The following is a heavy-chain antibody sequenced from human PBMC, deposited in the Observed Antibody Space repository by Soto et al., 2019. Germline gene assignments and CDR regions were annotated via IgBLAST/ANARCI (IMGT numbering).Heavy chain of an antibody. CDR1: GFTFSSYA. D-gene: IGHD3-22*01. Sequence: GGSLRLSCAASGFTFSSYAMHWVRQAPGKGLEWVAVISYDGSNKYYADSVKGRFTISRDNSKNTLYLQMNSLRAEDTAVYYCARDSAYYYDSSGYYQAFDIWGQGTMVTVSS. CDR2: ISYDGSNK. J-gene: IGHJ3*02. V-gene: IGHV3-30-3*01. CDR3: ARDSAYYYDSSGYYQAFDI.